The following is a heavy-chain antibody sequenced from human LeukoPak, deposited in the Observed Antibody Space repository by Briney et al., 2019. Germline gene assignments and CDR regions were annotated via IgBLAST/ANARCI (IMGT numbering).Heavy chain of an antibody. CDR1: GGSISSSSYY. J-gene: IGHJ6*02. CDR2: IYYSGST. Sequence: PSETLSLTCTVSGGSISSSSYYWGWIRQPPGKGLEWIGSIYYSGSTYYNPSLKSRVSISVDTSKNQFSLKVNSVTAADTAVYYCARVASGVMDVWGPGTTVTVSS. V-gene: IGHV4-39*01. D-gene: IGHD5-12*01. CDR3: ARVASGVMDV.